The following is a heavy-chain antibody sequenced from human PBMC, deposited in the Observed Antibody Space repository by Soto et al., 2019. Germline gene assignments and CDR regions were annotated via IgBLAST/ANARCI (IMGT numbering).Heavy chain of an antibody. D-gene: IGHD4-17*01. V-gene: IGHV1-8*01. CDR3: ARGVKYGAYSRWFDP. J-gene: IGHJ5*02. CDR1: GYTFTSYD. Sequence: QVQLVQSGAEVRKPGASVKVSCKASGYTFTSYDINWVRQATGQGLEYLGWMSPNSGNTGYVQKFQGRVTMTGDTSITTAYMELSSLRSEDTAVYFGARGVKYGAYSRWFDPWGQGTLVTVSS. CDR2: MSPNSGNT.